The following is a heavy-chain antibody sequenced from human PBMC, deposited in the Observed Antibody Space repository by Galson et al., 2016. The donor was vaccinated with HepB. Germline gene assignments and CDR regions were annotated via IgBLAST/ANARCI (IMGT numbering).Heavy chain of an antibody. J-gene: IGHJ4*02. CDR3: ARGDPLWYFDY. D-gene: IGHD2/OR15-2a*01. CDR1: GYTFTNYY. CDR2: TNPSDGYS. V-gene: IGHV1-46*04. Sequence: SVKVSCKASGYTFTNYYIHWVRQAPGQGLEWLGITNPSDGYSIYAQKLQGRVTVTRDTSTSTVYMELSSLRSEDTAVYYCARGDPLWYFDYWGQGALVTVSS.